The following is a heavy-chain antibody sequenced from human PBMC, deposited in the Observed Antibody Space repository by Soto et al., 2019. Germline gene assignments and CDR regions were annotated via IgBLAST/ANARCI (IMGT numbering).Heavy chain of an antibody. CDR2: ISGLSSYI. CDR3: ARDPQQRLADSYYYGMDV. J-gene: IGHJ6*02. Sequence: EVQLVESGGGLVKPAGSLRLSCAASGFTFSRYGMNWVRQAPGKGLELVSSISGLSSYIYYADSVKGRFTVSRDNAKNSLYVQMNSLRAEDTAVYYCARDPQQRLADSYYYGMDVWGQGTTVIVSS. CDR1: GFTFSRYG. V-gene: IGHV3-21*02. D-gene: IGHD6-25*01.